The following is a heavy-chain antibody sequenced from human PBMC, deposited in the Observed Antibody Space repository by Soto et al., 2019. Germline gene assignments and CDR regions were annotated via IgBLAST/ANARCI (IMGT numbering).Heavy chain of an antibody. V-gene: IGHV1-2*04. CDR1: GYTFTGYY. CDR3: ARGSTTGMYADY. D-gene: IGHD1-1*01. Sequence: ASVKVSCKASGYTFTGYYIHWVRQAPGQGHEWMGRINPNSSGTNYAQKFKGWITMTRDTSISTAYMGLSRLRSDDTAVYYCARGSTTGMYADYWGQGTLLTVSS. CDR2: INPNSSGT. J-gene: IGHJ4*02.